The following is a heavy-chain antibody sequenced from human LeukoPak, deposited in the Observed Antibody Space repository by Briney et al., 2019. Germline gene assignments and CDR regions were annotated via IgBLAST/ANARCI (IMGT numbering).Heavy chain of an antibody. CDR3: ARSDEITVADSYYYYAMDV. CDR2: ISSSGSTI. CDR1: GFIFSNYE. V-gene: IGHV3-48*03. J-gene: IGHJ6*04. Sequence: GGSLRLSCVASGFIFSNYETNWVRQAPGKGLEWLSYISSSGSTIYYADCVKGRFTISRDNAKKSLYLQMNSLRAEDTAVYFCARSDEITVADSYYYYAMDVWGKGTTVTVSS. D-gene: IGHD6-19*01.